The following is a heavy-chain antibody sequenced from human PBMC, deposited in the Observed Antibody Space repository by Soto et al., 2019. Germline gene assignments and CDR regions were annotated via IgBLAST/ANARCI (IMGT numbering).Heavy chain of an antibody. CDR3: ARSQFTMIADY. Sequence: QVQLVESGGGVVQPGRSLRLSCAASGFTFSSYAMHWVRQAPGKGLGWVAVISYDGSNKYYADSVKGRFTISRDNSKNTLYLQMNSLRAEDTAVYYCARSQFTMIADYWGQGTLVTVSS. D-gene: IGHD3-22*01. CDR1: GFTFSSYA. J-gene: IGHJ4*02. V-gene: IGHV3-30-3*01. CDR2: ISYDGSNK.